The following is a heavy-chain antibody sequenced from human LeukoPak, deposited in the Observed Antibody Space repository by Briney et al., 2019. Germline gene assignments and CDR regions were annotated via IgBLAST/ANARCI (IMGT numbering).Heavy chain of an antibody. CDR1: GFTFSTFG. D-gene: IGHD2-2*01. Sequence: QSGGSLRLSCAASGFTFSTFGMIWVRQAPGKGLEWVSSISGGGGSTYYGDSVKGRFTISRDNSKTTLYLQMYSLGAEDTAVYYCARLPVAINGYFDPWGQGTLVTVSS. V-gene: IGHV3-23*01. CDR2: ISGGGGST. J-gene: IGHJ5*02. CDR3: ARLPVAINGYFDP.